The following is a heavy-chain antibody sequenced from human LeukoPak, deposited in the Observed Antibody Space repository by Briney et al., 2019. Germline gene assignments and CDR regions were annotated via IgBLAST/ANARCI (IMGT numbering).Heavy chain of an antibody. J-gene: IGHJ3*02. CDR3: AKVGAYDAFDI. CDR1: EFNFNKFG. CDR2: ISGNGGST. D-gene: IGHD3-3*01. V-gene: IGHV3-23*01. Sequence: PGGSLRLSCAPFEFNFNKFGMTWVRQAPGKGLEWVSSISGNGGSTQYADSVQGRFAISRDNSKNTLYLQMNSLRAEDTAVYYCAKVGAYDAFDIWGLGTMVTVSS.